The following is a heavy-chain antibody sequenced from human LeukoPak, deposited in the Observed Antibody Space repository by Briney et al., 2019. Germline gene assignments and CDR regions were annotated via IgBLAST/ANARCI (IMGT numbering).Heavy chain of an antibody. J-gene: IGHJ4*02. V-gene: IGHV1-69*04. Sequence: SVKVSCKASGGTFNSYAISWVRQAPGQGLEWMGRIIPILGIANYAQKFQGRVTITADKSTSTAYMELSSLRSEDTAVYYCARDLAPSGYVQFDYWGQGTLVTVSS. CDR3: ARDLAPSGYVQFDY. CDR1: GGTFNSYA. D-gene: IGHD5-12*01. CDR2: IIPILGIA.